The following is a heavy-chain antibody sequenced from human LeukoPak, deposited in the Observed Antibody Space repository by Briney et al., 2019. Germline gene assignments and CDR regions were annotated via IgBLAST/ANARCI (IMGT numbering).Heavy chain of an antibody. CDR3: ALGYCSSTSCPTQY. D-gene: IGHD2-2*01. V-gene: IGHV3-48*03. J-gene: IGHJ4*02. CDR1: GFTFSSYG. CDR2: ISSSGSTI. Sequence: GGSLRLSCAASGFTFSSYGMNWVRQAPGKGLEWVSYISSSGSTIYYADSVKGRFTISRDNAKNSLYLQMNSLRAEDTAVYYCALGYCSSTSCPTQYWGQGTLVTVSS.